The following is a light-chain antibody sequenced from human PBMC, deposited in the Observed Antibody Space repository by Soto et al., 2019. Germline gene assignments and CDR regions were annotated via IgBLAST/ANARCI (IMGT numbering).Light chain of an antibody. J-gene: IGKJ4*01. Sequence: EVVMTQSPATLSVSPGDSATLSCRTSHSISNKLAWYQHKRGQAPRLLIYGASTRATGIPARFSGGGSGTEFTLTISSLQSEDFALYYCQHYISWPLTFGVGTKVEIK. CDR1: HSISNK. V-gene: IGKV3-15*01. CDR2: GAS. CDR3: QHYISWPLT.